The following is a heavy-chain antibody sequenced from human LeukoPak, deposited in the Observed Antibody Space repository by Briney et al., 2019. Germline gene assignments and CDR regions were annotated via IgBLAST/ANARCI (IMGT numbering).Heavy chain of an antibody. V-gene: IGHV1-2*02. CDR2: INPNSGGT. Sequence: ASVKVSCKASGYTFTGYYMHWVRQAPGQGLEWMGWINPNSGGTNYAQKFQGRVTMTRDTSISTAYMELSRLRSDDTAVYYCARDLSIAARGGPGYWGQGTLVTVSS. CDR3: ARDLSIAARGGPGY. D-gene: IGHD6-6*01. J-gene: IGHJ4*02. CDR1: GYTFTGYY.